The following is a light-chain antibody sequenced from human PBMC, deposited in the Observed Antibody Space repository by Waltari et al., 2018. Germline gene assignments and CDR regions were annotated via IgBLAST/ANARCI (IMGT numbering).Light chain of an antibody. V-gene: IGKV1-5*03. CDR1: QSISSW. Sequence: DIQMTQSPSSLSASVGDTVTITCRASQSISSWLDWYQQKPGKAPNLLIYKASSLQSGVPSRFSGSGFGADFTLTISSLQPEDFATYYCLQYFSSPLTFGGGTKVEIK. CDR2: KAS. CDR3: LQYFSSPLT. J-gene: IGKJ4*01.